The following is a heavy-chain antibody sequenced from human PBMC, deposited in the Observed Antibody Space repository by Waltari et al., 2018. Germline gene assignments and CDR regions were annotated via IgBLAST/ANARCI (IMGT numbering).Heavy chain of an antibody. D-gene: IGHD5-18*01. V-gene: IGHV3-7*01. CDR3: ARDPMAYSYVPWYFDY. CDR1: GFTFRRYW. J-gene: IGHJ4*02. Sequence: EVQLVESGGGLVQSGGSLRLSCTGSGFTFRRYWMNWVRQAPGKGLEWVANIKQDGSEKYYVDSVKGRFTISRDNAKNSLYLQMNSLRAEDTAVYYCARDPMAYSYVPWYFDYWGQGALVTVSS. CDR2: IKQDGSEK.